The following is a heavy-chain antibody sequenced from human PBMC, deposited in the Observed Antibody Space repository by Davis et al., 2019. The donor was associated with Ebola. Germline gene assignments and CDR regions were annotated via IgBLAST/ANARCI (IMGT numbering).Heavy chain of an antibody. V-gene: IGHV3-21*01. J-gene: IGHJ6*04. D-gene: IGHD2-21*01. CDR1: GFTFRSYS. Sequence: GGSLRLSCAGSGFTFRSYSMSWVRQAPGKGLEWVSSISSSSSYIYYADSVKGRFTISRDNAKNSLYLQMNSLRAEDTAVYYCARGPEHLQSADVWGKGTTVTVSS. CDR2: ISSSSSYI. CDR3: ARGPEHLQSADV.